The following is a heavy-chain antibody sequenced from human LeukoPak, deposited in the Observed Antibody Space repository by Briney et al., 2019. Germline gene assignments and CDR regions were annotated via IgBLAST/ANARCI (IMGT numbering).Heavy chain of an antibody. Sequence: GGSLRLSCAASGFTFSSFSMNWVRQAPRKGLEWVLYIRSGGTNTDYTGSVKGRFTISRDNAKNTLYLQMNSLRAEDTAVYYCASYSSSWYVGIWFDLWGQGTLVPVSS. CDR3: ASYSSSWYVGIWFDL. D-gene: IGHD6-13*01. CDR1: GFTFSSFS. CDR2: IRSGGTNT. J-gene: IGHJ5*02. V-gene: IGHV3-48*04.